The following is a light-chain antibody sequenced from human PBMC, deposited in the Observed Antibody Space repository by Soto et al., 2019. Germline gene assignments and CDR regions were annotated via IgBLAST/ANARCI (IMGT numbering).Light chain of an antibody. CDR1: GSNIGAGSD. Sequence: QAVVTQPPSVSGAPGQRVTISCTGSGSNIGAGSDVHWYQQLPGTAPKLLVYGNNNRPSGVPDRSSGSKSATSASLAITGLQAEDEADYYCQSYDISLSGWVFGTGTKLTVL. J-gene: IGLJ1*01. CDR3: QSYDISLSGWV. CDR2: GNN. V-gene: IGLV1-40*01.